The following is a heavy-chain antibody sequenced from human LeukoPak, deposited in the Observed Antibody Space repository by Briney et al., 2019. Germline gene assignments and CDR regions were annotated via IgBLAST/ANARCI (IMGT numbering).Heavy chain of an antibody. V-gene: IGHV4-59*01. Sequence: SETLSLTCTVSGRSISSYYWSWIRQPPGKGLEWIGYIYYSGSTNYNPSLKSRVTISVDTSKNQFSLKLSSVTAADTAVYYCARDRDYGDYSAFDYWGQGTLVTVSS. CDR3: ARDRDYGDYSAFDY. CDR2: IYYSGST. J-gene: IGHJ4*02. CDR1: GRSISSYY. D-gene: IGHD4-17*01.